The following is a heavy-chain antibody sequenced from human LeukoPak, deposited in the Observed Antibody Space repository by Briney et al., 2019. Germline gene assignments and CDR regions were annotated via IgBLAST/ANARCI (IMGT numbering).Heavy chain of an antibody. CDR2: IGTAGDT. Sequence: PGGSLRLSCAASGFTFSSYDMHWVRQATGKGLEWVSAIGTAGDTYYPGSVKGRFTISRENAKNSLYLQMNSLRAGDTAVYYCARGYCSSTSCPGNHYYYYYGMDVWGQGTTVTVSS. D-gene: IGHD2-2*01. V-gene: IGHV3-13*01. CDR1: GFTFSSYD. CDR3: ARGYCSSTSCPGNHYYYYYGMDV. J-gene: IGHJ6*02.